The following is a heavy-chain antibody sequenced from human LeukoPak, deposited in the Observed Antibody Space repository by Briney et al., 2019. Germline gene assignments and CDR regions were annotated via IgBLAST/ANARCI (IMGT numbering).Heavy chain of an antibody. CDR1: GGSLSSYY. D-gene: IGHD3-10*01. J-gene: IGHJ4*02. V-gene: IGHV4-59*12. CDR3: ARVRGPDFDY. Sequence: SETLSLTCTVSGGSLSSYYWSWIRQPPGKGLEWIGYIYYSGSTNYNPSLKSRVTISVETSKNQFSLKLSSVTAADTAVYYCARVRGPDFDYWGQGTLVTVSS. CDR2: IYYSGST.